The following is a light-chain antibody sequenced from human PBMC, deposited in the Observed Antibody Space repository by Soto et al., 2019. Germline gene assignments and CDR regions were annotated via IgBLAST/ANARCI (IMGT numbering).Light chain of an antibody. J-gene: IGLJ2*01. CDR3: CSYTSLRTVV. CDR1: SSDVGGYNH. V-gene: IGLV2-14*01. CDR2: AVS. Sequence: QSALTQPASVSGSPGQSITISCTGTSSDVGGYNHVSWYQHSPGKAPKLILFAVSDRHSGVSHRFSGSKSGNTASLTISGLQAEDEADYYCCSYTSLRTVVFGGGTKLTVL.